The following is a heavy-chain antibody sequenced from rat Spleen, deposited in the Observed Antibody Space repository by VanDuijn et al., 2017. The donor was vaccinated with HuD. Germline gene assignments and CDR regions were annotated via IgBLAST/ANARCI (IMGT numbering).Heavy chain of an antibody. V-gene: IGHV2-41*01. D-gene: IGHD4-3*01. Sequence: QVQLKESGPGLVPPSQTLSLTCTVAGFSLTSYNVHWVRQPPGKGLEWMGVIWNTGGTQYNSALKSRLSISKDTSKNQVFLKVNSLQTDDTGTYYCTRDPPGSSGVMDVWGQGASVTVSS. J-gene: IGHJ4*01. CDR2: IWNTGGT. CDR1: GFSLTSYN. CDR3: TRDPPGSSGVMDV.